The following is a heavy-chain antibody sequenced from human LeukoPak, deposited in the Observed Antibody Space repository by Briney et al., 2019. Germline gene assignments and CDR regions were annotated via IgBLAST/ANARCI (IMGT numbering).Heavy chain of an antibody. Sequence: PGRSLRLSCAASGFTFSSYGMHWVRQAPGKGLEWVAVISYDASYENYADSVKGRFTISRDNSKNTLYLQMNSLRAEDTAVYYCAKDLIVSGTATILDYWGRGTLVTVSS. CDR3: AKDLIVSGTATILDY. CDR1: GFTFSSYG. V-gene: IGHV3-30*18. D-gene: IGHD5-24*01. J-gene: IGHJ4*02. CDR2: ISYDASYE.